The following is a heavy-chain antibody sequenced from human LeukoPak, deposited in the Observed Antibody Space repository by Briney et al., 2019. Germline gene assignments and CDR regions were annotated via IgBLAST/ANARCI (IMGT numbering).Heavy chain of an antibody. J-gene: IGHJ4*02. D-gene: IGHD3-16*01. CDR2: INSDGGST. CDR1: GFTFSDYW. CDR3: AIGSYALG. Sequence: GGSLRLSCAASGFTFSDYWMHWVRQAPGKGLVWVSRINSDGGSTTYAGSVKGRFTISRDNAKNTLYLQMNSLRAEDTAVYYCAIGSYALGWGQGTLVTVSS. V-gene: IGHV3-74*01.